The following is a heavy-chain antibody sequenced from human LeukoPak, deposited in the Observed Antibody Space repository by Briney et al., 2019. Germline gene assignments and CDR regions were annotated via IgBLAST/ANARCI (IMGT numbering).Heavy chain of an antibody. CDR3: AGAVAATIYFDY. J-gene: IGHJ4*02. Sequence: SETLSFTCTVSGGSISSYYWSWIRQPAGKGLEWIGRIYASGSTNYNPSLKSRVTISVDTSKNQFSLKLSSVTAADTAVYYCAGAVAATIYFDYWGQGTLVTVSS. V-gene: IGHV4-4*07. CDR2: IYASGST. CDR1: GGSISSYY. D-gene: IGHD6-19*01.